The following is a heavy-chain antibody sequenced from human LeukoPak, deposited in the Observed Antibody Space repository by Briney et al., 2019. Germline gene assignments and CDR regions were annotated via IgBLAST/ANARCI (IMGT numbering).Heavy chain of an antibody. D-gene: IGHD1-26*01. J-gene: IGHJ4*02. CDR3: AKSRGSYWVPEFDY. Sequence: GSLRLSCVASGFTFSSYWMSWVRQAPGKGLEWVANIKQDGSEKYYVDSVKGRFTISRDNAKNSLYLQMNSLRAEDTAIYYCAKSRGSYWVPEFDYWGQGTLVTVSS. CDR1: GFTFSSYW. CDR2: IKQDGSEK. V-gene: IGHV3-7*03.